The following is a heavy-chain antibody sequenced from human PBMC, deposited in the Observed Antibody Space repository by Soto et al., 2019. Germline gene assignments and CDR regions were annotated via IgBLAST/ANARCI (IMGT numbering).Heavy chain of an antibody. CDR3: VRGDGDYYDGNGYLGRH. V-gene: IGHV3-74*01. CDR1: GFTFSSYW. D-gene: IGHD3-22*01. CDR2: IKSDGSWA. Sequence: EVQLVESGGGLVQPGGSLRLSCTASGFTFSSYWMHWVRQAPGKGLEWVSRIKSDGSWALYADSMEGRLTISRDNAKNXXDRQMNSLRAEDTAVYYCVRGDGDYYDGNGYLGRHWGQGTLVTVSS. J-gene: IGHJ4*02.